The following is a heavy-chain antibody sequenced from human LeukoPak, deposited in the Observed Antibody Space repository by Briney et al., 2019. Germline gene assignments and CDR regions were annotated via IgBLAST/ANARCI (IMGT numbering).Heavy chain of an antibody. CDR1: GFTFSSYG. Sequence: GRSLRLSCAASGFTFSSYGMHWVRQAPGKGLEWVAVIWYDGSNKYYADSVKGRFTISRDNSKNTLYLQMNSLRAEDTAVYYCAKSLAMALLWAKEWNALDYWGQGTLVTVSS. V-gene: IGHV3-33*06. J-gene: IGHJ4*02. CDR3: AKSLAMALLWAKEWNALDY. D-gene: IGHD5-18*01. CDR2: IWYDGSNK.